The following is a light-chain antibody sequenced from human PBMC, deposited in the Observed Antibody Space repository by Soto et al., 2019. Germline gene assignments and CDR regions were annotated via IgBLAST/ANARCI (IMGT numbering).Light chain of an antibody. Sequence: QSVLTQPASVSGSPGQSITISCAGTSSDVGGYKYVSWYQQHPGKAPKLMIYEVSNRPSGVSNRFSGSKSGNTASLTISGLQTEDEADYYCSSYTSSSTLRGVFGTGTKVTVL. CDR1: SSDVGGYKY. V-gene: IGLV2-14*01. CDR2: EVS. CDR3: SSYTSSSTLRGV. J-gene: IGLJ1*01.